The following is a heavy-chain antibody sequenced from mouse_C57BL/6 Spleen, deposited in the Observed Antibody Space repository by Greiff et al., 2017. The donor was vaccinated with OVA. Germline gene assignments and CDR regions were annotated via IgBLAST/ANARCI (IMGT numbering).Heavy chain of an antibody. CDR2: IYPGSGST. Sequence: QVQLKQSGAELVKPGASVKMSCKASGYTFTSYWITWVKQRPGQGLEWIGDIYPGSGSTNYNEKFTSKATLTVDTSSSTAYMQLSSLTAEDSAVYYCASKKVYYYVDYGGQGTTRTVSS. J-gene: IGHJ2*01. V-gene: IGHV1-55*01. CDR3: ASKKVYYYVDY. CDR1: GYTFTSYW. D-gene: IGHD1-3*01.